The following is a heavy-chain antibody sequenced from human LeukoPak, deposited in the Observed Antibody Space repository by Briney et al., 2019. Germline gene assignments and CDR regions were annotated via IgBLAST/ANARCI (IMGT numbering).Heavy chain of an antibody. D-gene: IGHD3-10*01. V-gene: IGHV1-2*02. CDR3: AIVVRGTYRFDY. J-gene: IGHJ4*02. Sequence: ASVKVSCKASGYTFTAYYMHWVRQAPGQGLEWMGWINPNSGGTNYAQKFQGRVTMTRDTSISTAYMELSRLRSADTAVYYCAIVVRGTYRFDYWGQGTLVVVSS. CDR2: INPNSGGT. CDR1: GYTFTAYY.